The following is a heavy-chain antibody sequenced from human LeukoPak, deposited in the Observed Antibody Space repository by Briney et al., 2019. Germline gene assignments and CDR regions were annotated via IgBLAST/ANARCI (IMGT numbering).Heavy chain of an antibody. CDR1: GYTFTGYY. CDR2: INPNSGGT. Sequence: GASVKVSCKASGYTFTGYYMHWVRQAPGQGLEWMGWINPNSGGTNYAQKFQGRVTMTRDTSISTAYMELSRLRSEDTAVYYCARGAMDPGAEYFQHWGQGTLVTVSS. D-gene: IGHD3/OR15-3a*01. CDR3: ARGAMDPGAEYFQH. V-gene: IGHV1-2*02. J-gene: IGHJ1*01.